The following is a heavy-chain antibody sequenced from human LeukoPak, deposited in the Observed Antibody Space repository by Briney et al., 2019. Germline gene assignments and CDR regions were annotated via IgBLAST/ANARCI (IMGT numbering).Heavy chain of an antibody. V-gene: IGHV4-30-4*08. CDR2: IYYSGSA. CDR1: GGSISSGDYY. J-gene: IGHJ4*02. CDR3: ARRSPRGYLGY. Sequence: SETLSLTCTVSGGSISSGDYYWRWIRQPPGKGLEWIGYIYYSGSAYYNPSLKSRVTISVDTSKNQFSLKLSSVTAADTAVYYCARRSPRGYLGYWGQGTLVTVSS. D-gene: IGHD3-10*01.